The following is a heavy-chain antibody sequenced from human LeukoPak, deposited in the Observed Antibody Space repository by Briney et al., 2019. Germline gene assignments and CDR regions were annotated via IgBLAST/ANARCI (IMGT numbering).Heavy chain of an antibody. J-gene: IGHJ4*02. Sequence: SETLSLTCTVSGDSISSYYWSWIRQPPRKGLYWIAYIYYSGITNYNPSLKSRVTISVDTSKNQFSLKLSSVTAADTAVYYCARDQYGDYDFDYWGQGTLVTVSS. D-gene: IGHD4-17*01. V-gene: IGHV4-59*01. CDR2: IYYSGIT. CDR1: GDSISSYY. CDR3: ARDQYGDYDFDY.